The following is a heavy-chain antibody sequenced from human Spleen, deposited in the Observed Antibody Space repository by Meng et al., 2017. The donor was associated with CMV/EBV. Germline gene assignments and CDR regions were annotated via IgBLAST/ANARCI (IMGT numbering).Heavy chain of an antibody. CDR3: ARDGPRYDFWSGSGNYYYYGMDV. D-gene: IGHD3-3*01. CDR1: GFTFSSYA. J-gene: IGHJ6*02. Sequence: GESLKISCAASGFTFSSYAMHWVRQAPGKGLEWVAVISYDGSNKYYADSVKGRFTISRDNSKNTPYLQMNSLRAEDTAVYYCARDGPRYDFWSGSGNYYYYGMDVWGQGTTVTVSS. V-gene: IGHV3-30-3*01. CDR2: ISYDGSNK.